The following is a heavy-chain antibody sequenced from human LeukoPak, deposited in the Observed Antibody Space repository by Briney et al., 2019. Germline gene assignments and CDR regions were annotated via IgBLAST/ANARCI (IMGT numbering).Heavy chain of an antibody. Sequence: SETLSLTCTVSGGSISSSSYYWGWIRQPPGKGLEWIGSIYYSGSTYYNPSLKSRVTISVDTSKNQFSLKLSSVTAADTAVYYCARGRGERITMIVVVKGKYYFDYWGQGTLVTVSS. J-gene: IGHJ4*02. V-gene: IGHV4-39*07. CDR3: ARGRGERITMIVVVKGKYYFDY. CDR2: IYYSGST. D-gene: IGHD3-22*01. CDR1: GGSISSSSYY.